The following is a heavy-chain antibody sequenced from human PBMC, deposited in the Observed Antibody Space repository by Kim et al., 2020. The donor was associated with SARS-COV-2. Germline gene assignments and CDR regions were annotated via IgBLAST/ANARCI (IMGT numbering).Heavy chain of an antibody. Sequence: SETLSLTCTVSGGSISSYYWSWIRQPPGKGLEWIGYIYYSGSTNYNPSLKSRVSISVDTSKNQFSLKLSSVTAADTAVYYCATVLDSRGYYRAYYYCMD. CDR3: ATVLDSRGYYRAYYYCMD. CDR2: IYYSGST. J-gene: IGHJ6*01. V-gene: IGHV4-59*01. D-gene: IGHD3-22*01. CDR1: GGSISSYY.